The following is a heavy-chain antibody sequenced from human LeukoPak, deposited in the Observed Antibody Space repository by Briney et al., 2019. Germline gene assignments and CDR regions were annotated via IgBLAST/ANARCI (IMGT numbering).Heavy chain of an antibody. V-gene: IGHV3-66*01. Sequence: PGGSLRLSCAASGFTVSTNYMSWVRHAPGKGLEWVSIIYSGGSTYYADSVKGRFTISRDISQNTLYLQMNSLRAEDTAVYYCARDLGYSAYATVRGYAVDIWGQGTMVTVSS. J-gene: IGHJ3*02. D-gene: IGHD5-12*01. CDR2: IYSGGST. CDR1: GFTVSTNY. CDR3: ARDLGYSAYATVRGYAVDI.